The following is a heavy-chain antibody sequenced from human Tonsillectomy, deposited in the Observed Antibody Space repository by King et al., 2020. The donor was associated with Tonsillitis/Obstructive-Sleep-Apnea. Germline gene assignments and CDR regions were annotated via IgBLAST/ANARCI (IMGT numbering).Heavy chain of an antibody. CDR1: GFSVSSNY. Sequence: VQLVESGGGLIQPGKSLRLSCTASGFSVSSNYMSWVRQAPGEGLEGVSVMYSGGNTYYADSVKGRFNISRDNSKNTLYLQMNSLRAEDTAVYYCARDSVQAFDIWGQGTMVTVSS. D-gene: IGHD1-1*01. CDR3: ARDSVQAFDI. J-gene: IGHJ3*02. CDR2: MYSGGNT. V-gene: IGHV3-53*01.